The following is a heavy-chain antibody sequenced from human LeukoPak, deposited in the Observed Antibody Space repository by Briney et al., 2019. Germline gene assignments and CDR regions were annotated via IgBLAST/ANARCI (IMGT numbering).Heavy chain of an antibody. D-gene: IGHD6-19*01. J-gene: IGHJ4*02. Sequence: PGGSLRLSCAASGFTFSSYSMNWVRQAPGKGLEWVSSISSSSSYMYYADSVKGRFTISRDNAKNSLYLQMNSLRAEDTAVYYCARGRVVVAVSDYWGQGTRVTVSS. V-gene: IGHV3-21*01. CDR1: GFTFSSYS. CDR3: ARGRVVVAVSDY. CDR2: ISSSSSYM.